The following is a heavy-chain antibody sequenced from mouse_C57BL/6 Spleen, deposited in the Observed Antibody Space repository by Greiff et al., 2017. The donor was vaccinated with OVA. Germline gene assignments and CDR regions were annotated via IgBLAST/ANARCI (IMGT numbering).Heavy chain of an antibody. CDR3: ARSVYYYAMDY. Sequence: QVQLQQSGAELVKPGASVKLSCKASGYTFTSYWMHWVKQRPGQGLEWIGMIHPNSGSTNYNEKFKSKAALTVDKSSSTAYMQLSSLTSEDSAVYYCARSVYYYAMDYWGQGTSVTVSS. J-gene: IGHJ4*01. CDR1: GYTFTSYW. CDR2: IHPNSGST. V-gene: IGHV1-64*01.